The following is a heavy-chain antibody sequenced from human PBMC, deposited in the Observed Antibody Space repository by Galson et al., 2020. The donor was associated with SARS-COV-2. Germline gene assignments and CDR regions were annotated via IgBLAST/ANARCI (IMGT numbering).Heavy chain of an antibody. Sequence: GGSLRLSCAASGFTFDDYAMHWVRQAPGKGLEWVSGISWNSGSIGYADSVKGRFTISRDNAKNSLYLQMNSLRAEDTALYYCAKVSGGLDSSGYYYVDHFDYWGQGTLVTGSS. CDR3: AKVSGGLDSSGYYYVDHFDY. J-gene: IGHJ4*02. D-gene: IGHD3-22*01. V-gene: IGHV3-9*01. CDR2: ISWNSGSI. CDR1: GFTFDDYA.